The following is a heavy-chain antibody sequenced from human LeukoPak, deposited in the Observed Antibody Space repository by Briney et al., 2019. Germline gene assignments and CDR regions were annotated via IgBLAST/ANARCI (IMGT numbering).Heavy chain of an antibody. CDR3: TTEIGYYYDSSGSR. CDR2: IKSKTDGGTT. J-gene: IGHJ4*02. V-gene: IGHV3-15*01. CDR1: GFTFSNAW. D-gene: IGHD3-22*01. Sequence: GGSLRLSCAASGFTFSNAWMSWVRQAPGKGLEWVGRIKSKTDGGTTDYAAPVKGRFTISRDDSKNTLYLQMNSLKAEDTAVYYCTTEIGYYYDSSGSRWGQGTLVTVSS.